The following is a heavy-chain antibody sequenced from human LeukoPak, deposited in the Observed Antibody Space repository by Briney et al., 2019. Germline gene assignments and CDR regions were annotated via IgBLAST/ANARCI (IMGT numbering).Heavy chain of an antibody. CDR3: ARRISTRRGETCSSTSCYFDY. CDR2: ISAYNGNT. V-gene: IGHV1-18*01. CDR1: GYTFTSYG. J-gene: IGHJ4*02. D-gene: IGHD2-2*01. Sequence: ASVKVSCKASGYTFTSYGISWVRQAPGQGLEWMGWISAYNGNTNYAQKLQGRVTMTTDTSTSTAYMELRSLRSDDTAVYYCARRISTRRGETCSSTSCYFDYWGQGTLVTVSS.